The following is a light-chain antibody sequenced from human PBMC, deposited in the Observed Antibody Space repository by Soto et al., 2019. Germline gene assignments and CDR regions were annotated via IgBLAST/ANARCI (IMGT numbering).Light chain of an antibody. CDR1: SSDVGGYKY. V-gene: IGLV2-8*01. Sequence: QSVLTQPPSASGSPGQSVTISCTGTSSDVGGYKYVSWYQQHPGKAPKLMIFEANKRPSGVPDRFSGSKSGNTASLTVSGLQAEDEADYYCSSYAGINNLGVFGTGTKVTVL. CDR3: SSYAGINNLGV. CDR2: EAN. J-gene: IGLJ1*01.